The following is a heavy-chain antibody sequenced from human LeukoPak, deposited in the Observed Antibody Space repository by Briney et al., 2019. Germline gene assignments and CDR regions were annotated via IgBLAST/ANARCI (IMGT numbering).Heavy chain of an antibody. CDR1: GFTFSSYA. CDR3: AKGPYYDRSGYYPS. V-gene: IGHV3-9*01. CDR2: ISWNSDTI. J-gene: IGHJ5*02. Sequence: GGSLRLSCAASGFTFSSYAMSWVRQAPGKGLEWVSGISWNSDTIDYADSVKGRFTISRDNAKNSLYLQMNSLRAEDTASYYCAKGPYYDRSGYYPSWGQGTLVTVSS. D-gene: IGHD3-22*01.